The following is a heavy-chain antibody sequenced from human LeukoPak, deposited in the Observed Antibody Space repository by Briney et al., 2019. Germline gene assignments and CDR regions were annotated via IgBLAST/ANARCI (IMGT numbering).Heavy chain of an antibody. CDR3: ARDSGYYDILTGYYRAGDFDY. CDR2: IHSGGRT. Sequence: GGSLRLSCAASGFTVSSNFMTWVRQAPGKGLEWVSVIHSGGRTYYADSVRGRFTISRDNSKNTVYLQMNSLRAEDTAVYYCARDSGYYDILTGYYRAGDFDYWGQGTLVTVSS. V-gene: IGHV3-66*01. CDR1: GFTVSSNF. D-gene: IGHD3-9*01. J-gene: IGHJ4*02.